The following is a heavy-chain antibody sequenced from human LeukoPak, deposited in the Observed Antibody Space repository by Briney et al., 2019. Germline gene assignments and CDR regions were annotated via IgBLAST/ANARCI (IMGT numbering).Heavy chain of an antibody. CDR3: ARGNGLIIDS. J-gene: IGHJ4*02. D-gene: IGHD3-16*02. V-gene: IGHV3-30*14. CDR2: ISYDGSNK. CDR1: GFTFSSYA. Sequence: ESGGSVVQPGRSLRLSCAASGFTFSSYAMHWVRQAPGKGLEWVAVISYDGSNKYYADSVKGRFTISRDNSKNTLYLQVNSLRAEDTAVYYCARGNGLIIDSWGQGTLVTVSS.